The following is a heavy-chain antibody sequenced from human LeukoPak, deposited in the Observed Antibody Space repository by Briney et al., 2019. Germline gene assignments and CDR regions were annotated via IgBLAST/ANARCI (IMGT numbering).Heavy chain of an antibody. J-gene: IGHJ4*02. CDR3: ARRYDYNLGSFPFDF. V-gene: IGHV4-39*07. CDR1: GGSISGSSYY. D-gene: IGHD3-10*01. Sequence: SPSETLSLTCSVSGGSISGSSYYWSWIRQSSGKGLEWIGEIHNSGTTSYNPSLNSRVTISEDTSKNQFYLNLSSVTAADTAVYCCARRYDYNLGSFPFDFWGQGTLVTVSS. CDR2: IHNSGTT.